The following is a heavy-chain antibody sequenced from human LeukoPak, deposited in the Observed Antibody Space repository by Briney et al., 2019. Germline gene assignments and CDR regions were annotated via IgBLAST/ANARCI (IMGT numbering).Heavy chain of an antibody. D-gene: IGHD3-3*01. Sequence: GGSLRLSCAASGFTFSSYSMNWVRQAPGKGLEWVSSISSSSSYIYYADSVKGRFTISRDNAKNSLYLQMNSLRAEDTAVYYCTSGDYGSGYDYWGQGTLVTVSS. CDR2: ISSSSSYI. CDR3: TSGDYGSGYDY. V-gene: IGHV3-21*01. CDR1: GFTFSSYS. J-gene: IGHJ4*02.